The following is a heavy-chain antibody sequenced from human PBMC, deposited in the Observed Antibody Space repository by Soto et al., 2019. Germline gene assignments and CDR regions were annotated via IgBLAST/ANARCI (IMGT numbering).Heavy chain of an antibody. Sequence: SETLSLTCTVSHVSITSSYWNWIRQTPGKGLEWIGFVYYTGTTKYNPSLKSRVTISVDTSKNEFSLKLTSVTTADTALYFCARDFAGRGPFDPWGPGTLVTASS. CDR3: ARDFAGRGPFDP. J-gene: IGHJ5*01. D-gene: IGHD1-26*01. CDR1: HVSITSSY. CDR2: VYYTGTT. V-gene: IGHV4-59*01.